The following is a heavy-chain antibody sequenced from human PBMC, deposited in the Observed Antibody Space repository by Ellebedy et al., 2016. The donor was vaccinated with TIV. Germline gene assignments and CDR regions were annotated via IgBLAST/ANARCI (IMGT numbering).Heavy chain of an antibody. V-gene: IGHV3-30*01. CDR3: SKAYYYGSGSYRPDAFDI. D-gene: IGHD3-10*01. CDR2: ISYDGSNK. CDR1: GFTFSAYA. Sequence: PGGSLRLSCAASGFTFSAYAMSWVRQAPGKGLEWVAVISYDGSNKYYADSVKGRFTISRDNSKNTLYLQMDSLRADDTAVYYCSKAYYYGSGSYRPDAFDIWGQGTMVTVSS. J-gene: IGHJ3*02.